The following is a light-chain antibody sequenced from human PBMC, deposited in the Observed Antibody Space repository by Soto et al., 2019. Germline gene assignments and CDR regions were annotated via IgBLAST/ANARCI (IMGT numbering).Light chain of an antibody. CDR3: AAWDDSLNVVV. CDR2: SNN. CDR1: SSNIGSNT. Sequence: QSVLTQPPSASGTPGQRVTISCSGSSSNIGSNTVTWYQQLPGTAPKLLIYSNNQRPSGVPDRFSGSKSGTSASLAISGLQSEDEAEYYCAAWDDSLNVVVFGGGTKLTVL. V-gene: IGLV1-44*01. J-gene: IGLJ2*01.